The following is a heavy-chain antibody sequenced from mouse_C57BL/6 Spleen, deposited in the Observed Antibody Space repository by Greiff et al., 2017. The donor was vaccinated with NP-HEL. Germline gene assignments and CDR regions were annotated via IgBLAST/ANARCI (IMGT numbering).Heavy chain of an antibody. CDR1: GFTFSSYA. J-gene: IGHJ2*01. CDR2: ISDGGSYT. CDR3: ARGDYYYGSSYFDY. D-gene: IGHD1-1*01. Sequence: EVKLMESGGGLVKPGGSLKLSCAASGFTFSSYAMSWVRQTPEKRLEWVATISDGGSYTYYPDNVKGRFTISRDNAKNNLYLQMSHLKSEDTAMYYCARGDYYYGSSYFDYWGQGTTLTVSS. V-gene: IGHV5-4*03.